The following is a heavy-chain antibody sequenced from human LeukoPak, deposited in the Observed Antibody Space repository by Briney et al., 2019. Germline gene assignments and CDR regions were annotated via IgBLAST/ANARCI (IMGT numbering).Heavy chain of an antibody. D-gene: IGHD3-10*01. CDR2: TDTSGRYV. J-gene: IGHJ4*02. V-gene: IGHV3-21*06. CDR1: GFTFSNYG. CDR3: ARDPEVLGYGSGRDYFDY. Sequence: PGGSLRLSCAASGFTFSNYGMNWVRQAPGKGLEWVSFTDTSGRYVYYGDSVKGRFTISRDNAKNLLFLQMNGLRAEDTALYYCARDPEVLGYGSGRDYFDYWGRGTLVTVSS.